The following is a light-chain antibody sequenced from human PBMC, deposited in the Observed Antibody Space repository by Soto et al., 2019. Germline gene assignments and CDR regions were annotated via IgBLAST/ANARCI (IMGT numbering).Light chain of an antibody. J-gene: IGKJ4*01. CDR1: QSVTYN. CDR2: GAF. V-gene: IGKV3-15*01. CDR3: QQYKNWPPLT. Sequence: EIVMTQSPATRSVSPGETATLSCRASQSVTYNLAGYQQKPGQRPRLLIYGAFTRATGIPARFSGSGSGTEFTLTTSSLQSEDCAVDYFQQYKNWPPLTFGGGTKVEIK.